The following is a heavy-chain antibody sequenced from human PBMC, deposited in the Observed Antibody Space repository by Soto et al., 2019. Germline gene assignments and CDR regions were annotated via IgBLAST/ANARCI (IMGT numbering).Heavy chain of an antibody. CDR1: GGSISSYY. D-gene: IGHD3-3*01. V-gene: IGHV4-59*01. CDR2: IYYSGST. Sequence: SETLSLTCTVSGGSISSYYWSWIRQPPGKGLEWIGYIYYSGSTNYNPSLKSRVTISVDTSKNQFSLKLSSVTAADTAVYYCARGSPFYDFWSGYSLYYFDYWGQGTLVTVSS. CDR3: ARGSPFYDFWSGYSLYYFDY. J-gene: IGHJ4*02.